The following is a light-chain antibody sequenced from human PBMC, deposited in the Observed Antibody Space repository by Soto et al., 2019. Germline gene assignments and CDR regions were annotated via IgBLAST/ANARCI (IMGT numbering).Light chain of an antibody. Sequence: SALTQPASVSGSPGQSITLSCAGTSADIGAFNYVSWYQHHPDKVPKLLIYDASNRPSGVSTRFSASKSANTASLTISGLQADDEADYYCSSYSTTSALVFGGGTQLTVL. J-gene: IGLJ7*01. CDR3: SSYSTTSALV. CDR1: SADIGAFNY. V-gene: IGLV2-14*01. CDR2: DAS.